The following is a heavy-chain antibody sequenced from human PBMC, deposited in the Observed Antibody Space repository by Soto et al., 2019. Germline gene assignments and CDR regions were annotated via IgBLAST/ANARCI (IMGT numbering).Heavy chain of an antibody. J-gene: IGHJ5*02. Sequence: QVQLQQWGAGLLKPSETLSLTCAVYGGSFSGYYWSWIRQPPGKGLEWIGEINHSGSTNYNPSLKSRVTISVDRSKNQFSLKLSSVTAADTAVYYCARRPLGYCSSTSCYVNWFDPWGQGTLVTVSS. D-gene: IGHD2-2*01. CDR1: GGSFSGYY. CDR3: ARRPLGYCSSTSCYVNWFDP. CDR2: INHSGST. V-gene: IGHV4-34*01.